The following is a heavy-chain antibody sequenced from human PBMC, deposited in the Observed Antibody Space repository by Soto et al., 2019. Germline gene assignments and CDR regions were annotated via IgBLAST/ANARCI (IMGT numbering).Heavy chain of an antibody. CDR3: AKDRAVGATF. V-gene: IGHV3-74*01. CDR2: SSGDGRSI. J-gene: IGHJ4*02. Sequence: DVQLVESGGGLVQPGGSLRLSCAASGFTFSSYWMHWVRQAPGKGLVWVSRSSGDGRSISYADSVKGRFTISRDNAKDTLYLQMNSLRAEDTAVYYCAKDRAVGATFWGQGTLVTVSS. D-gene: IGHD1-26*01. CDR1: GFTFSSYW.